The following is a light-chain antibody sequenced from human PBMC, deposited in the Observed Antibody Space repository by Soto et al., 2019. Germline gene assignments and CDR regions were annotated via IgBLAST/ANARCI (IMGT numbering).Light chain of an antibody. J-gene: IGKJ1*01. Sequence: DIQMTQSPSSLSASVGDRVTISCRASQSIRRYLNWYQQKPGKAPKLLISAASSLQSGVPSRFSGSGSGTDFTLTITTLQPEDFATYYCQESYSAPHTFGQGTKVEIK. CDR2: AAS. CDR1: QSIRRY. CDR3: QESYSAPHT. V-gene: IGKV1-39*01.